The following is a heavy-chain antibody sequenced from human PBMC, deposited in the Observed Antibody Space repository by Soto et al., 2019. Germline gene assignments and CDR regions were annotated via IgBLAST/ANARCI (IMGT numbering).Heavy chain of an antibody. V-gene: IGHV1-18*04. J-gene: IGHJ4*02. CDR1: GYTFASYG. Sequence: QIQLVQSGAEVKKPGASVKVSCRASGYTFASYGISWVRQAPGQGLEWMGWISGYSGNTKYAQKFQGRVTMTTDTSTDTAYMELRSLRSDDTAVYYCARVTSVDYWGQGTLVTVSS. CDR3: ARVTSVDY. CDR2: ISGYSGNT.